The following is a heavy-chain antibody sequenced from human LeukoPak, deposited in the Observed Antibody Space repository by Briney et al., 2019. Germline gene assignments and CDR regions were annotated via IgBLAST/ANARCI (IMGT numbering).Heavy chain of an antibody. Sequence: GGSLRLSCAASGFTFSNYGMHWVRQAPGKGLEWVAVISYDESDKYYADSVKGRFTISRDNSKNTLYLQMNSLRPEDTAVYYCAKGVVAATNSAYYGMDVWGQGTTVTVSS. CDR3: AKGVVAATNSAYYGMDV. J-gene: IGHJ6*02. V-gene: IGHV3-30*18. CDR1: GFTFSNYG. CDR2: ISYDESDK. D-gene: IGHD2-15*01.